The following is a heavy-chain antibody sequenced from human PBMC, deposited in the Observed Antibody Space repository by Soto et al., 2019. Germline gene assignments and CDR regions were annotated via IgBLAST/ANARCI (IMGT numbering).Heavy chain of an antibody. CDR3: ARLYCSGGACYHGRAEGYYGRDV. J-gene: IGHJ6*04. CDR1: GYSFTSYW. CDR2: IDPSGSYT. V-gene: IGHV5-10-1*01. D-gene: IGHD2-15*01. Sequence: PGESLKISCEASGYSFTSYWITWVRQRPGKGLEWMGRIDPSGSYTDYSPSFQGHVTISADKYINTAYLQWSSLRASDTAVYYCARLYCSGGACYHGRAEGYYGRDVWGKGTTVTVSS.